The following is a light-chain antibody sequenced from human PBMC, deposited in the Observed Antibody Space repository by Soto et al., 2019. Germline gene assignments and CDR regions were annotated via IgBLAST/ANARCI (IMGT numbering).Light chain of an antibody. V-gene: IGKV1-5*03. CDR2: KAS. J-gene: IGKJ1*01. CDR3: QQYNTYSRA. CDR1: QSISAW. Sequence: DIPMTQSPSTLSASVGDRVTITCRASQSISAWLAWYQQKPGKAPKLLIYKASNLESGVPSRFSGSGSGTEFTLTISSLQPDDVANYYCQQYNTYSRAFVQGTKVEIK.